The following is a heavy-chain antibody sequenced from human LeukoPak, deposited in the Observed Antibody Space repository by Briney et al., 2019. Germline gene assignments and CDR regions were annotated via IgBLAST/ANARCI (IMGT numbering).Heavy chain of an antibody. V-gene: IGHV4-34*01. CDR2: IYYSGST. CDR1: GGSFSGYY. CDR3: ARRNSGSYYDYYYYMDV. D-gene: IGHD1-26*01. J-gene: IGHJ6*03. Sequence: SETLSLTCAVYGGSFSGYYWSWIRQPPGKGLEWIGSIYYSGSTYYNPSLKSRVTISVDTSKNQFSLKLSSVTAADTAVYYCARRNSGSYYDYYYYMDVWGKGTTVTISS.